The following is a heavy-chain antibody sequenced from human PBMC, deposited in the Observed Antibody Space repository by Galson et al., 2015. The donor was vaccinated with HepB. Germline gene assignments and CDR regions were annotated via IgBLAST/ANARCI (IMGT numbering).Heavy chain of an antibody. V-gene: IGHV3-48*04. J-gene: IGHJ4*02. D-gene: IGHD4-17*01. CDR2: ISSSGSTI. Sequence: SLRLSCAASGFTFSSYSMNWVRRAPGKGLEWISYISSSGSTIYYADSVKGRFTISRDNAKNSLYLQMNSLRAEDTAVYYCARDGPGDYTAQSPSDYWGQGTLVTVS. CDR3: ARDGPGDYTAQSPSDY. CDR1: GFTFSSYS.